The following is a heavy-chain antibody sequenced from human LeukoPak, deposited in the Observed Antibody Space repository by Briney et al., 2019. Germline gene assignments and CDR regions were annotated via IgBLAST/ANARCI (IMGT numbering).Heavy chain of an antibody. J-gene: IGHJ4*02. CDR1: GYTFTSYD. CDR3: AKVPRELTGK. V-gene: IGHV1-8*01. D-gene: IGHD7-27*01. CDR2: MNPNSGNT. Sequence: ASVKVSCKASGYTFTSYDINWVRQATGQGLEWMGYMNPNSGNTVYAQKFQGRVTMTRNISISTAYMELSSLRSEDTAVYYCAKVPRELTGKWGQGTLVTVSS.